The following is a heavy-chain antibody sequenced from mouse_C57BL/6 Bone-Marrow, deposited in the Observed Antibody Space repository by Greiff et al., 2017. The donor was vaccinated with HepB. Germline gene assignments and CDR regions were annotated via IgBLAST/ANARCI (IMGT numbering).Heavy chain of an antibody. D-gene: IGHD3-3*01. V-gene: IGHV2-2*01. CDR2: IWSGGST. CDR1: GFSLTSYG. J-gene: IGHJ3*01. Sequence: QVQLQQSGPGLVQPSQSLSITCTVSGFSLTSYGVHWVRQSPGKGLEWLGVIWSGGSTDYNAAFISRLSISKDNSKSQVFFKMNSLQADDTAIYYCARKDIPWAWFAYWGQGTLVTVSA. CDR3: ARKDIPWAWFAY.